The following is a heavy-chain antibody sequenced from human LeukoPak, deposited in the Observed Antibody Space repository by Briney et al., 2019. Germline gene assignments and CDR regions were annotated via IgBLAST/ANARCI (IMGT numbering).Heavy chain of an antibody. J-gene: IGHJ4*02. D-gene: IGHD3-9*01. CDR3: TTGRYFDWIGY. CDR1: GFTFSNAW. CDR2: IKSKTDGGTA. V-gene: IGHV3-15*01. Sequence: GGSLRLSCAASGFTFSNAWMSWVRQAPGKGLEWVGRIKSKTDGGTADYAAPVKGRFTISRDDSKNTLYLQMNSLKTEDTAVYYCTTGRYFDWIGYWGQGTLVTVSS.